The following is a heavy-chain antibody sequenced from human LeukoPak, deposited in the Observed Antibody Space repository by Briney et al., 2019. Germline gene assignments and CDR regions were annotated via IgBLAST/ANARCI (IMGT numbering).Heavy chain of an antibody. CDR1: GFTFGSSA. D-gene: IGHD6-13*01. J-gene: IGHJ4*02. CDR3: AKGSLGSWYYFDY. Sequence: GGSLRLSCAASGFTFGSSAMSWVGQAPAKGPEGVSTFSRSGPDTYYADSVKGRFTIFRDNSKNTLYLQMNSLRAEDTAVYYCAKGSLGSWYYFDYWGQGTLVTVSS. V-gene: IGHV3-23*01. CDR2: FSRSGPDT.